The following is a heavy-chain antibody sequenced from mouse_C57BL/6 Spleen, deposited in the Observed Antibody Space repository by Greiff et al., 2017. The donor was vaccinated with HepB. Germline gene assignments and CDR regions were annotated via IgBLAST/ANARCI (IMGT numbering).Heavy chain of an antibody. D-gene: IGHD3-2*02. CDR2: INPGSGGT. CDR3: ARKEIDSSGYYFDY. V-gene: IGHV1-54*01. CDR1: GYAFTNYL. J-gene: IGHJ2*01. Sequence: QVQLQQSGAELVRPGTSVKVSCKASGYAFTNYLIEWVKQRPGQGLEWIGVINPGSGGTNYNEKFKGKATLTADKSSSTAYMQLSSLTSEDSAVYFCARKEIDSSGYYFDYWGQGTTLTVSS.